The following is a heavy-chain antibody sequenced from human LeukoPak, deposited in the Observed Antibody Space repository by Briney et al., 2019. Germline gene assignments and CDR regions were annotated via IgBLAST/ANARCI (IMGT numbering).Heavy chain of an antibody. CDR3: AKPDYYDTVDY. CDR1: GFTFSSYA. V-gene: IGHV3-23*01. D-gene: IGHD3-22*01. Sequence: GRSLRPSCAASGFTFSSYAMSWVRQAPGKWLEWVSAISGSGGSTYYADSVKGRFTISRDNSKNTLYLQMNSLRAEDTAVYYCAKPDYYDTVDYWGQGTLVTVSS. J-gene: IGHJ4*02. CDR2: ISGSGGST.